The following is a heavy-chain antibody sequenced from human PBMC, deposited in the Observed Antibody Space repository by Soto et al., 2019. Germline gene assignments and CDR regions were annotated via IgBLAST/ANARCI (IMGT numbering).Heavy chain of an antibody. CDR1: GFTFRNFG. Sequence: QVHLEESGGGVVQPGTSVTLSCAASGFTFRNFGMHWVRQSPGKGLEWVAAVPHAGSYEDYAESVQGRITISRDNSKKTLYLQMNSLRAEDTGVYYCAKDPNDFWSVAPFYGMDVWGQGTTVTVSS. CDR3: AKDPNDFWSVAPFYGMDV. J-gene: IGHJ6*02. CDR2: VPHAGSYE. D-gene: IGHD3-3*01. V-gene: IGHV3-30*18.